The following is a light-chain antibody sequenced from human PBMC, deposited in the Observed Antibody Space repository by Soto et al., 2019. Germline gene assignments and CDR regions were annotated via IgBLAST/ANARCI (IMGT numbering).Light chain of an antibody. CDR1: QSVSSSF. V-gene: IGKV3-20*01. CDR2: RAS. Sequence: EVVLTQSPGTLSLSPGGRATLSSRASQSVSSSFLAWYQQKPGQAPRLLIYRASSRATGIPDRFSGSGSGTDFTLTINRLEPEDFAVYYCQQYGSSPALTFGGGTKVEIK. J-gene: IGKJ4*01. CDR3: QQYGSSPALT.